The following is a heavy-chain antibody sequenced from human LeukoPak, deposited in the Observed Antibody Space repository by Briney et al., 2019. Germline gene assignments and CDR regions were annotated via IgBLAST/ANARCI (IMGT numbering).Heavy chain of an antibody. CDR1: GFTFSSYS. CDR3: ASLYSSGWYDGGHYYYYGMDV. CDR2: ISSSSSTI. D-gene: IGHD6-19*01. J-gene: IGHJ6*02. V-gene: IGHV3-48*02. Sequence: GGSLRLPCAAPGFTFSSYSMNWVRQAPGKGLGGVSYISSSSSTIYYADSVKGRFTVSRDNAKNSLYLQMNSLRDEDTAVYYCASLYSSGWYDGGHYYYYGMDVWGQGTTVTVSS.